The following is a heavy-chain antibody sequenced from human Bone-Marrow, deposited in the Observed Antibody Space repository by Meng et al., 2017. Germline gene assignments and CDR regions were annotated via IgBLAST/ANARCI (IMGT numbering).Heavy chain of an antibody. Sequence: KVSCKASGGTFSSYAISWVRQAPGQGLEWMGGIIPIFDAPNYAQRFQGRVTITTDESTSTAYMELSSLTSEDTAVYYCARDRVSRYDSSAYYRNAFDIWGQGTMVTVSS. CDR2: IIPIFDAP. V-gene: IGHV1-69*05. CDR3: ARDRVSRYDSSAYYRNAFDI. CDR1: GGTFSSYA. J-gene: IGHJ3*02. D-gene: IGHD3-22*01.